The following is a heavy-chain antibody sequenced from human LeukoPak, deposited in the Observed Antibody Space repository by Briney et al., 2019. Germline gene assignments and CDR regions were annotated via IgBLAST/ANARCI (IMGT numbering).Heavy chain of an antibody. Sequence: SVKVSCKASGGTFSSYAISWVRQAPGQGLEWMGGIIPIFGTANYAQKFQGRVTITADESTSTAYMELSSLRSEDTAVYYCAKTGRKYKYQLLRSHYYYYMDVWGKGTTVTISS. V-gene: IGHV1-69*13. J-gene: IGHJ6*03. CDR3: AKTGRKYKYQLLRSHYYYYMDV. CDR1: GGTFSSYA. CDR2: IIPIFGTA. D-gene: IGHD2-2*01.